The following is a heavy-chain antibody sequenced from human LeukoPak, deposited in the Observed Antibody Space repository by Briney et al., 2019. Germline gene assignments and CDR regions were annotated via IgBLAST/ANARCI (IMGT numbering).Heavy chain of an antibody. D-gene: IGHD1-26*01. J-gene: IGHJ6*03. V-gene: IGHV1-24*01. CDR1: GYTLTELS. CDR3: ATTKWELYYYYYMDV. Sequence: ASVKVSCKVSGYTLTELSMHWVRQAPGKGLEWMGGFDPEDGETIYAQKFQGRVTMTEDTSTDTAYMELSSLRSEDTAVYYSATTKWELYYYYYMDVWGKGTTVTVSS. CDR2: FDPEDGET.